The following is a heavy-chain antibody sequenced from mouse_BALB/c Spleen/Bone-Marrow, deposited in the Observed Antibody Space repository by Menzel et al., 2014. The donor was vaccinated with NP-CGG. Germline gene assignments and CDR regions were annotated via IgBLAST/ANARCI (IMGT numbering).Heavy chain of an antibody. Sequence: VQLQESGAELVRPGTSVKVSCKASGYAFTNYLIEWVKQRPGQGLEWIGVIDPRSGDTDYNEKFKGKAPLTADKSSSTAYMQLNSLTSGDSAVYFCARGGITTVVPYSMDYWGQGTSVTVSS. V-gene: IGHV1-54*03. CDR3: ARGGITTVVPYSMDY. D-gene: IGHD1-1*01. J-gene: IGHJ4*01. CDR2: IDPRSGDT. CDR1: GYAFTNYL.